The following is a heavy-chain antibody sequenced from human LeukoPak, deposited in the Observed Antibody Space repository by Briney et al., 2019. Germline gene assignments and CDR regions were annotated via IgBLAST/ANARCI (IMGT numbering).Heavy chain of an antibody. CDR2: ISSGSNTI. CDR1: GFTFSSYS. Sequence: QTGGSLRLSCAASGFTFSSYSMNWVRQAPGEGLGWVSYISSGSNTIYYADSVKGRFTISRDNAKSSLYLQMNSLRYEDTAVYYCARGKIYIDYWGQGTLVTVSS. V-gene: IGHV3-48*02. CDR3: ARGKIYIDY. J-gene: IGHJ4*02.